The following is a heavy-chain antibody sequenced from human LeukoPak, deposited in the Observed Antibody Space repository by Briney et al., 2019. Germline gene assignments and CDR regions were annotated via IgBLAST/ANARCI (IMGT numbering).Heavy chain of an antibody. D-gene: IGHD1-7*01. CDR3: ARRYNRNYAYGY. V-gene: IGHV4-39*07. CDR2: TYYSGST. CDR1: GGSISSSSYY. J-gene: IGHJ4*02. Sequence: SETLSLTCTVSGGSISSSSYYWGWIRQPPGKGLEWIGSTYYSGSTYYGPSLKSRVTISVDTSKNQFSLKLTSVTAADTAVYYCARRYNRNYAYGYWGQGTLVTVSS.